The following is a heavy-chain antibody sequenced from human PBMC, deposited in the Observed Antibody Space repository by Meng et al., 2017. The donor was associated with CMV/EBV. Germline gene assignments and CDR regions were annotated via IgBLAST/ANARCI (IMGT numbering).Heavy chain of an antibody. Sequence: SLTCAVSGCSIRSYCWSSVRRPAGKGLEWIRRIYTSEDTNYHPSLRSRVTMSVDTSKIQFSLKLSSVTAADTAVCYCARSWTAYYFDHWGQGTLVTVSS. J-gene: IGHJ4*02. CDR3: ARSWTAYYFDH. D-gene: IGHD1-1*01. CDR1: GCSIRSYC. CDR2: IYTSEDT. V-gene: IGHV4-4*07.